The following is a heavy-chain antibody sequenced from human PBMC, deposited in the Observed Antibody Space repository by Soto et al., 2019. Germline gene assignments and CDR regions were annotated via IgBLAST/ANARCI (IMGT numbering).Heavy chain of an antibody. J-gene: IGHJ5*02. CDR1: GYTFTSYD. V-gene: IGHV1-8*01. Sequence: ASVKVSCKASGYTFTSYDINWMRQATGQGLEWMGWMNPNSGNTGYAQKFQGRVTMTRNTSISTAYMELSSLRSEDTAVYYCARGFPIDFWSGYSWFDPWGQGTLVTVSS. CDR2: MNPNSGNT. D-gene: IGHD3-3*01. CDR3: ARGFPIDFWSGYSWFDP.